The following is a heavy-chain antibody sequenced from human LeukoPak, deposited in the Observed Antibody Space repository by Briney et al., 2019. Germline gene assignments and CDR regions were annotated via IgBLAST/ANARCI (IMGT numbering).Heavy chain of an antibody. CDR2: ISGSGGST. V-gene: IGHV3-23*01. CDR1: GFTFSNYA. D-gene: IGHD3-10*01. CDR3: AKDIRRYYYGSGSYSGAFDI. Sequence: PGGSLRLSCTASGFTFSNYALSWVRQAPGKGLDWVSTISGSGGSTYYADSVKGRFTISRDNSKNTLYLQMNSLRAEDTAVYYCAKDIRRYYYGSGSYSGAFDIWGQGTMVTVSS. J-gene: IGHJ3*02.